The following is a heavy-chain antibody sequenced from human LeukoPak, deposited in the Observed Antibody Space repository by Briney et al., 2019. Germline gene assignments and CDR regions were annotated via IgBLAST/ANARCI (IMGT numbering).Heavy chain of an antibody. V-gene: IGHV3-21*01. CDR3: ASLGGYSYGYDY. J-gene: IGHJ4*02. CDR2: ISSSSSYI. Sequence: GRSLRLSCAASGFTFSSYSMNWVRQAPGKGLEWVSSISSSSSYIYYADSVKGRFTISRDNAKNSLYLQMNSLRAEDTAVYYCASLGGYSYGYDYWGQGTLVTVSS. CDR1: GFTFSSYS. D-gene: IGHD5-18*01.